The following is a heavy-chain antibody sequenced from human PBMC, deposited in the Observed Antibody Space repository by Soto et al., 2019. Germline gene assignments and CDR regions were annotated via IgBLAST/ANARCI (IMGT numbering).Heavy chain of an antibody. J-gene: IGHJ4*02. CDR2: ISGSGGST. D-gene: IGHD3-3*01. CDR1: GFTFSSYA. CDR3: ANGGPAEPDFWSGYYTLGDY. Sequence: EVQLLESGGGLVQPGGSLRLSCAASGFTFSSYAMSWVRQAPGKGLEWVSAISGSGGSTYYADSVKGRFTISRDNSKNTLYLQMNSLRAEDTAVYYCANGGPAEPDFWSGYYTLGDYWGQGTLVTVSS. V-gene: IGHV3-23*01.